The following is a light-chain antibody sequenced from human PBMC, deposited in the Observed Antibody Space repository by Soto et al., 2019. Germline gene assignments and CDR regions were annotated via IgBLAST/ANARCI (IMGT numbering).Light chain of an antibody. Sequence: AIQLTQSPSSLSASVGDRVTITCRASQGISSALAWYQQKPGKAPKLLIYDASSLESGVPSRFSGSGSGTDFTLTLSSLQPEDFATYYCQQFNSYPLALTFGGGTKVEIK. J-gene: IGKJ4*01. CDR1: QGISSA. CDR3: QQFNSYPLALT. V-gene: IGKV1-13*02. CDR2: DAS.